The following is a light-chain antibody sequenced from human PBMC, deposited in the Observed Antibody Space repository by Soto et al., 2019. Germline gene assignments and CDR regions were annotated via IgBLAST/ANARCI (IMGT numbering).Light chain of an antibody. V-gene: IGKV1-5*01. J-gene: IGKJ3*01. Sequence: DLQMTQSPSTLSSSLGDSVTITCRAGQSISSWLAWYQQKPGKAPKLLIYDASSLESGVPSRFSGSGSVTEFTLTISSLEPEDFAVYYCKQRSNWATCGPGTKVDIK. CDR3: KQRSNWAT. CDR1: QSISSW. CDR2: DAS.